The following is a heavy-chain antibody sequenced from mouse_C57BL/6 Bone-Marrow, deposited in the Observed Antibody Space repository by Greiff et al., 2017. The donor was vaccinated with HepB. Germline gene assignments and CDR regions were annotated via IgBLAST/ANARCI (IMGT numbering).Heavy chain of an antibody. CDR1: GFTFSSYA. Sequence: EVQGVESGGGLVKPGGSLKLSCAASGFTFSSYAMSWVRQTPEKRLEWVATISDGGSYTSYPDNVKGRFTISRDNAKNNMYLQMSHLKSEDTAMYYCARDKKYYGSRFAYWGQGTLVTVSA. V-gene: IGHV5-4*01. CDR2: ISDGGSYT. J-gene: IGHJ3*01. D-gene: IGHD1-1*01. CDR3: ARDKKYYGSRFAY.